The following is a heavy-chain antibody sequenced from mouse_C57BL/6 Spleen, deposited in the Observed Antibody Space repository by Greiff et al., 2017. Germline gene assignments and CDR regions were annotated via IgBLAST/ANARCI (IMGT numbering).Heavy chain of an antibody. CDR2: INPYNGGT. J-gene: IGHJ1*03. V-gene: IGHV1-19*01. Sequence: VQLQQSGPVLVKPGASVKMSCKASGYTFTDYYMNWVKQSPGKSLEWIGVINPYNGGTSYNQKFKGKATLTVDKSSSTAYMELNSLTSEDSAVYYCARSRGRGYFDVWGTGTTVTVSS. CDR3: ARSRGRGYFDV. CDR1: GYTFTDYY.